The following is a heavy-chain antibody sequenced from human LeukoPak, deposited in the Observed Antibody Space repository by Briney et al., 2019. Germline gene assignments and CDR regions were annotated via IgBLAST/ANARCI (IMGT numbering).Heavy chain of an antibody. D-gene: IGHD3-3*01. J-gene: IGHJ6*02. CDR2: ISYDGSNK. Sequence: GGSLRLSCAASGFTFSSYAMHWVRQAPGKGLEWVAVISYDGSNKYYADSVKGRFTISRDNAKNSLYLQMNSLRAEDTAVYYCARDPRSGYFLWGQGTTVTVSS. V-gene: IGHV3-30-3*01. CDR1: GFTFSSYA. CDR3: ARDPRSGYFL.